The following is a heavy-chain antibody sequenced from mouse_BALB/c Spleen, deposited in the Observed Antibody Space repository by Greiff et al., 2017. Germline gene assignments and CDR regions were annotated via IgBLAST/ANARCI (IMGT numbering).Heavy chain of an antibody. J-gene: IGHJ4*01. CDR3: ARHGYSLYAMDY. D-gene: IGHD2-3*01. Sequence: EVKLMESGGGLVQPGGSLKLSCAASGFTFSSYTMSWVRQTPEKRLEWVAYISNGGGSTYYPDTVKGRFTISRDNAKNTLYLQMSSLKSEDTAMYYCARHGYSLYAMDYWGQGTSVTVSS. CDR1: GFTFSSYT. CDR2: ISNGGGST. V-gene: IGHV5-12-2*01.